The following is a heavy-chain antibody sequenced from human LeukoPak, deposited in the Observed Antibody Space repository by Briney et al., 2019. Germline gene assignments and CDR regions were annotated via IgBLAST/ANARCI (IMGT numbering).Heavy chain of an antibody. CDR1: GFTFDDYA. D-gene: IGHD5-18*01. Sequence: GGSLRLSCAASGFTFDDYAMHWARQAPGKGLEWVSGISWNSGSIGYADSVKGRFTISRDNAKNSLYLQMNSLRAEDTALYYCAKDSGGTAMAWSYFQHWGQGTLVTVSS. V-gene: IGHV3-9*01. CDR2: ISWNSGSI. J-gene: IGHJ1*01. CDR3: AKDSGGTAMAWSYFQH.